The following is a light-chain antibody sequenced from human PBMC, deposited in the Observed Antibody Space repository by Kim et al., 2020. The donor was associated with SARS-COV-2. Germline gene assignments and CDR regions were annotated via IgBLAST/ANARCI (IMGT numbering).Light chain of an antibody. V-gene: IGLV2-8*01. J-gene: IGLJ3*02. CDR2: EVS. CDR1: SGSVGGFTV. CDR3: SSYAGDNHWV. Sequence: HPLTISCPGTSGSVGGFTVTSWCHHRPGTAPRVFFSEVSTRPPVVPDRFSGSMAGNPASLSASGLQSEDAVDYYCSSYAGDNHWVFGGGTQLTVL.